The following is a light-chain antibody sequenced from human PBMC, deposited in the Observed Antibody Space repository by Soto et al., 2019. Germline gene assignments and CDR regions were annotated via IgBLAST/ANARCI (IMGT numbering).Light chain of an antibody. CDR1: KSDIGSNT. CDR3: ATWDDSLHVCV. Sequence: QSVLTQPPSASGTPRQRVTISCSGGKSDIGSNTVYWFQQFPGTAPRLVIYTNNQRPSGVPDRFSGSKSGTSASLVISGLQSEDEADYYCATWDDSLHVCVFGGGTKVTVL. V-gene: IGLV1-44*01. CDR2: TNN. J-gene: IGLJ3*02.